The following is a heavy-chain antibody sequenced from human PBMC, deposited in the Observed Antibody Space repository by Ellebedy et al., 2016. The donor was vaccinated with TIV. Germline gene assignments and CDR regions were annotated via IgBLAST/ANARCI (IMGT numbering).Heavy chain of an antibody. J-gene: IGHJ4*02. CDR1: GYTFTDYL. D-gene: IGHD4-11*01. Sequence: AASVKVSCKASGYTFTDYLMNWVRQAAGQGPAWVGWINPDNGVTVYEQKLQGRVTITGDTSISTVYMELSSLRSDDTAIYYCVRDLTNPVTGDYWGQGTLVFVSS. V-gene: IGHV1-2*02. CDR3: VRDLTNPVTGDY. CDR2: INPDNGVT.